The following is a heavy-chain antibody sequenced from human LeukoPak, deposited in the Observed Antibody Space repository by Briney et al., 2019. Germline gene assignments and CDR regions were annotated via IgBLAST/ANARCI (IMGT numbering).Heavy chain of an antibody. D-gene: IGHD3-10*01. CDR2: IRYDGSNK. J-gene: IGHJ4*02. CDR3: AKDRYYYGSGSYPVFDY. CDR1: GFTFRTSG. V-gene: IGHV3-30*02. Sequence: PGGSLRLSCAASGFTFRTSGMNWVRQAPGKGLEWVAFIRYDGSNKYYADTVKGRFTISRDNSKNTLYMQMNSLRVEDTAVYYCAKDRYYYGSGSYPVFDYWGQGTLVTVSS.